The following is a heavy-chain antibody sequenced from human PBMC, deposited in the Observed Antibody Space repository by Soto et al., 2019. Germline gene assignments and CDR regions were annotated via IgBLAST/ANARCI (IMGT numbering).Heavy chain of an antibody. CDR3: ARLTTFGTSPFDH. V-gene: IGHV1-18*01. CDR1: GYTFSNYD. J-gene: IGHJ4*02. CDR2: VSSYSGNT. D-gene: IGHD3-16*01. Sequence: QVQLVQSGVEVKKPGASVTVSCKTSGYTFSNYDISWVRQAPGQGLEWMGWVSSYSGNTNYAQRFQDRVTMTTDTSTNTAYMELRSLRSNDTAVYYCARLTTFGTSPFDHWGQGTLVTVSS.